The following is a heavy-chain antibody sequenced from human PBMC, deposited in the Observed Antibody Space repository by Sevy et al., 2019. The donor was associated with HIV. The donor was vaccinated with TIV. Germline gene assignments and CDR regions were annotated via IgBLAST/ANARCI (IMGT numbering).Heavy chain of an antibody. CDR1: GFTFSSYG. CDR2: ISYDGSNK. V-gene: IGHV3-30*03. D-gene: IGHD3-22*01. CDR3: VRGADYYDSSGANCDY. J-gene: IGHJ4*02. Sequence: GGSLRLSCAASGFTFSSYGMHWVRQAPGKGLEWVAVISYDGSNKYYADSVKGRFTISRDNSKNTLYLQMNSLRAEDTAVYYCVRGADYYDSSGANCDYWGQGTLVTVSS.